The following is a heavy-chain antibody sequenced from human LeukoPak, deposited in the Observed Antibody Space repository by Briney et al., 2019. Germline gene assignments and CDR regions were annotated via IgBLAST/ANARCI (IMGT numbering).Heavy chain of an antibody. Sequence: GRSLRLSCAASGFSVTSNHMNWVRQAPGEGLEWVSIIYTGGTTHYADSLNDRFTISRDDSINTLYLQMNSLRAEDTAVYYCARDSSSYYFDYWGQGTLVTVSS. CDR2: IYTGGTT. D-gene: IGHD6-6*01. V-gene: IGHV3-66*01. CDR3: ARDSSSYYFDY. CDR1: GFSVTSNH. J-gene: IGHJ4*02.